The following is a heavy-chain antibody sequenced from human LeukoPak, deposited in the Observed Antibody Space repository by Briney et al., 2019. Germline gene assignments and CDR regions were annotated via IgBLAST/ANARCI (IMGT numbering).Heavy chain of an antibody. V-gene: IGHV3-11*04. CDR3: QKTAYEILSLYYYYYMDV. CDR2: ISISGSTI. Sequence: GGSLIRSCAASGFTFRDYYMSWNRQAPGKGLELVSYISISGSTIYYAYSVKGRFTISRDNDKRSLYLQMYRLRAEDTAFFFRQKTAYEILSLYYYYYMDVWGKGTTVTVSS. D-gene: IGHD3-9*01. J-gene: IGHJ6*03. CDR1: GFTFRDYY.